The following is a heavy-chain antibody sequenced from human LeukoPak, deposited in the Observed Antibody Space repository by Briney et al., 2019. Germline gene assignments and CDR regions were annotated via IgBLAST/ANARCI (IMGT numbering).Heavy chain of an antibody. CDR3: SRAPSTALETKYYFDY. J-gene: IGHJ4*02. Sequence: SETLSLTCTVSGGSMSSYYWNWIRQPPGKGLEWIGYIYYSGSTNYNPSLKSRVTISVDTSKNQFSLKVSSVTAADTAVYYCSRAPSTALETKYYFDYWGQGALVTVSS. CDR1: GGSMSSYY. CDR2: IYYSGST. V-gene: IGHV4-59*01. D-gene: IGHD4-11*01.